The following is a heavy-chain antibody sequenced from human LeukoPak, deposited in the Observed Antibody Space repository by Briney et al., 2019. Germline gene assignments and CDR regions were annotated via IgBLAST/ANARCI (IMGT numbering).Heavy chain of an antibody. V-gene: IGHV4-59*08. Sequence: PSETLSLTCTVSGGSISYYYWSWIRQFPGQGLEWIGHIYHSGSTNYNPSFKSRVTMSVDTSKNHFSLKLSSVPAADTAVHYCVRHAATRHNYGMDVWGQGTTVIVSS. D-gene: IGHD6-13*01. CDR3: VRHAATRHNYGMDV. J-gene: IGHJ6*02. CDR2: IYHSGST. CDR1: GGSISYYY.